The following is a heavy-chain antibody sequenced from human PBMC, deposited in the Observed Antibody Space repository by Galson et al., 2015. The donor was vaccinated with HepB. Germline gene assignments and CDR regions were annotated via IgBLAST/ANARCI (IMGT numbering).Heavy chain of an antibody. Sequence: SLRLSCAASGFIFSSYAMHWIRQAPGKGLEWVAVTSYDGRNKYYSDSVKGRFTISRDNTKNTLFLQMNSLRPEDTAVYYCARPGPNDYVWGSYRDWGQGTLVTVPS. J-gene: IGHJ4*02. CDR3: ARPGPNDYVWGSYRD. D-gene: IGHD3-16*02. V-gene: IGHV3-30*04. CDR2: TSYDGRNK. CDR1: GFIFSSYA.